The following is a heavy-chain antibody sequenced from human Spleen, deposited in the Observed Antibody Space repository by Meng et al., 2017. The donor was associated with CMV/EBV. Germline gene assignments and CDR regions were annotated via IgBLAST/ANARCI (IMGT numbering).Heavy chain of an antibody. J-gene: IGHJ4*02. D-gene: IGHD3-9*01. V-gene: IGHV4-34*01. Sequence: VRLHQCGAGLLKPSETLSLTCAGYCGSFSGYYWSWIRPPPGKGLEWIGEINHSGNTNYNPSLKSRVTISVDTSKNQFSLKLSSVTAADTAVYYCARNYLRYFSYWGQGTLVTVSS. CDR3: ARNYLRYFSY. CDR2: INHSGNT. CDR1: CGSFSGYY.